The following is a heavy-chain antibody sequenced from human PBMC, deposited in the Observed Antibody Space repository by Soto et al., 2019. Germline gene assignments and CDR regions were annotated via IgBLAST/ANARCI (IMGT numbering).Heavy chain of an antibody. V-gene: IGHV4-34*01. CDR2: INHSGST. CDR1: GGSFSGYY. Sequence: ASETLSLTCAVYGGSFSGYYWSWIRQPPGKGLEWIGEINHSGSTNYNPSLKSRVTISVDTSKNQFSLKLSSVTAADTAVYYCASRRRATHYYYYGMDVWGQGTTVTVSS. CDR3: ASRRRATHYYYYGMDV. D-gene: IGHD5-12*01. J-gene: IGHJ6*02.